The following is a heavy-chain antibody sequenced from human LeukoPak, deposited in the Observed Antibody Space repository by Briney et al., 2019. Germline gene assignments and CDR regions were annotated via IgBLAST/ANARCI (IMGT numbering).Heavy chain of an antibody. CDR1: GGSISSNY. D-gene: IGHD2/OR15-2a*01. Sequence: SETLSLTCTVSGGSISSNYWSWIRQPAGKGLEWIGRIYSTGSTNYNPSLESRVTMSVDTSKNQFSLKLRSVTAADTAFYYCARDAPYLHFWGQGTLVTVSS. J-gene: IGHJ4*02. CDR3: ARDAPYLHF. CDR2: IYSTGST. V-gene: IGHV4-4*07.